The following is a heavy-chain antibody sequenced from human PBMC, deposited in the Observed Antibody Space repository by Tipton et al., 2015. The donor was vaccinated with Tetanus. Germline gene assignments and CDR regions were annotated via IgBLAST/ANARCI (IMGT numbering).Heavy chain of an antibody. CDR2: IRDNGNS. Sequence: TLSLTCNVTGALLTTGGYSWGWIRQPPGQGLEWIGHIRDNGNSYANPSLSGRATMSVDTRKNQFSLNLTAMSVADTATYYCARGTFHAFDFWGQGVQVTVSS. J-gene: IGHJ4*02. CDR3: ARGTFHAFDF. V-gene: IGHV4-31*03. D-gene: IGHD2/OR15-2a*01. CDR1: GALLTTGGYS.